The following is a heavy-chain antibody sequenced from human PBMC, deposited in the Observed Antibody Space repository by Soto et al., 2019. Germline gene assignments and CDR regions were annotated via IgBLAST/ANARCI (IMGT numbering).Heavy chain of an antibody. Sequence: QVQLVQSGAEVKKPGSSVKVSCKASGGTFSSYAISWVRQAPGQGLEWMGGIIPIFGTANYAQKFQGRVTITAYESTSTAYMELSSLRSEDTAVYYCARSAITMVRGVLSYYYYGMDVWGQGTTVTVSS. V-gene: IGHV1-69*01. CDR2: IIPIFGTA. CDR3: ARSAITMVRGVLSYYYYGMDV. J-gene: IGHJ6*02. CDR1: GGTFSSYA. D-gene: IGHD3-10*01.